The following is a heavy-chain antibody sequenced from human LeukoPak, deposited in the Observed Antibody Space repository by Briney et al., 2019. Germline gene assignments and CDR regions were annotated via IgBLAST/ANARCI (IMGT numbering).Heavy chain of an antibody. D-gene: IGHD6-19*01. Sequence: KPSETLSLACTVSGGSISSYYWSWIRQPPGKGLEWIGYVHYSGSTHYNPSLKSRATISVDTSRNQLSLKMTSVPAADTAVYYCARGAGWYAYWGQGTLVTVSS. CDR2: VHYSGST. J-gene: IGHJ4*02. CDR3: ARGAGWYAY. V-gene: IGHV4-59*01. CDR1: GGSISSYY.